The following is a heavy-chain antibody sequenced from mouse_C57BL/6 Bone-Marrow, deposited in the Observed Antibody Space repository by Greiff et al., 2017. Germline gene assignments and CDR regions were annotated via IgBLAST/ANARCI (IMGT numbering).Heavy chain of an antibody. CDR3: ARSYSLPFDY. CDR1: GYSITSDY. D-gene: IGHD1-1*01. V-gene: IGHV3-8*01. J-gene: IGHJ2*01. Sequence: VHVKQSGPGLAKPSQTLSLTCSVTGYSITSDYWNWIRKFPGNKLEYMGYISYSGSTYYNPSLKRRISITRDTSKNQYYLQLNSVTTEDTATYYCARSYSLPFDYWGQGTTLTVSS. CDR2: ISYSGST.